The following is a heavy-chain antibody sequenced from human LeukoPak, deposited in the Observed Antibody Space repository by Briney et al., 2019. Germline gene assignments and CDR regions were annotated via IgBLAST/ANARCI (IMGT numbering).Heavy chain of an antibody. D-gene: IGHD3-10*01. CDR3: ARHTSMVRGVMKYYFDY. Sequence: PSETLSLTCTASGGSISSSSYYWVWMRQPPGKGLEWIGCIYYSGSTYYNPSLKSRVTISVDTSKNQFSLRLNSVTAADTAVYYCARHTSMVRGVMKYYFDYWGQGTLATVSS. CDR1: GGSISSSSYY. V-gene: IGHV4-39*01. J-gene: IGHJ4*02. CDR2: IYYSGST.